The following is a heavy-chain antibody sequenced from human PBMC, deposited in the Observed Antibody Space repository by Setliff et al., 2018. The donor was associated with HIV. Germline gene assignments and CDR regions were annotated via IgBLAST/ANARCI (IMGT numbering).Heavy chain of an antibody. J-gene: IGHJ6*03. Sequence: PGGSLRLSCVSSEFTFSRYWMTWVRQAPGKGLEWLANINQDGSEKYHVDSVKGRFIISRDNAKNSLSPQMNSLSVEDTAVYYCARGPLHGATIIRGSGPTHYYYYMDVWGKGTTVTVSS. CDR3: ARGPLHGATIIRGSGPTHYYYYMDV. CDR2: INQDGSEK. CDR1: EFTFSRYW. D-gene: IGHD5-12*01. V-gene: IGHV3-7*03.